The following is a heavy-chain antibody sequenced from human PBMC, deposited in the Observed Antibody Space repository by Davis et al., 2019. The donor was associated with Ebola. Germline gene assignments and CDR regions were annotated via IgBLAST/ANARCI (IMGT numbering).Heavy chain of an antibody. V-gene: IGHV3-21*01. D-gene: IGHD2-2*01. J-gene: IGHJ4*02. Sequence: GESLKISCAASGFTFSSYSMNWVRQAPGKGLEWVSSISSSSSYIYYADSVKGRFTISRDNAKNSLYLQMNSLRAEDTAVYYCASSRSTLNDYWGQGTLVTVSS. CDR3: ASSRSTLNDY. CDR1: GFTFSSYS. CDR2: ISSSSSYI.